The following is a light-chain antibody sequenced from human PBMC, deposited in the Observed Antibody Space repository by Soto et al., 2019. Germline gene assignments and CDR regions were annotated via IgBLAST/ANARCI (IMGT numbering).Light chain of an antibody. CDR2: GAS. CDR1: QSVTSDY. Sequence: EIVLTQSPGTLSVSPGERATLSCRASQSVTSDYLAWYQQKPGQPPRLLIYGASIRATGIPDRFSGSGSGTDFTLTISRLEPEDFAVYYCQQYINLWTFGQGTKVDIK. CDR3: QQYINLWT. V-gene: IGKV3-20*01. J-gene: IGKJ1*01.